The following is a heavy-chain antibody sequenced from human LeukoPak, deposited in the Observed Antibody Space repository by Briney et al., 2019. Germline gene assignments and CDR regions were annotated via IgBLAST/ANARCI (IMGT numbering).Heavy chain of an antibody. D-gene: IGHD3-22*01. CDR1: GFTFGDYA. Sequence: GRSLRLSCTASGFTFGDYAMSWVRQAPGKGLEWVSYISSSGSTIYYADSVKGRFTISRDNAKNSLYLQMNSLRAEDTAVYYCARGYYDSSGYWYFDYWGQGTLVTVSS. CDR2: ISSSGSTI. CDR3: ARGYYDSSGYWYFDY. J-gene: IGHJ4*02. V-gene: IGHV3-11*01.